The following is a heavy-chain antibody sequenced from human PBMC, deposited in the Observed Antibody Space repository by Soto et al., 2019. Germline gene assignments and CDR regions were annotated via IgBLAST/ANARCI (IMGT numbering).Heavy chain of an antibody. V-gene: IGHV3-7*03. D-gene: IGHD6-19*01. CDR2: IKQDGSEK. J-gene: IGHJ4*02. CDR3: AKDARSGWNFDY. Sequence: GGSLRLSCAASGFTFSSYLMSWVRQAPGKGLEWVTNIKQDGSEKYYVDSVRGRFTISRDNAKNSLYLQMNSLRAEDTAVYYCAKDARSGWNFDYWGQGTLVTVSS. CDR1: GFTFSSYL.